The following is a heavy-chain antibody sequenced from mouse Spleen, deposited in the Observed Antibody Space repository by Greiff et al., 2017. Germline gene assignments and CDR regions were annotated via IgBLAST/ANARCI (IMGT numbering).Heavy chain of an antibody. J-gene: IGHJ4*01. CDR2: INPGSGGT. CDR1: GYAFINHL. CDR3: ARRQLFYTMDC. D-gene: IGHD6-1*02. Sequence: VQLQQSGAELVRPGTSVKVSCKASGYAFINHLIEWIKQRPGQGLEWIGAINPGSGGTNYNEKFKGKATLSADKSSSTAYMHLSSLTSEDSAVYFCARRQLFYTMDCWGQGTSVTVSS. V-gene: IGHV1-54*01.